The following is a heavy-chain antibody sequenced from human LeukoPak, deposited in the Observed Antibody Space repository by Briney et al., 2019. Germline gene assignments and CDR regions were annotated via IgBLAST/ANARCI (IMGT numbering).Heavy chain of an antibody. CDR3: ASTGPPITIFGVVDWFDP. CDR2: YYCCGST. V-gene: IGHV4-59*11. D-gene: IGHD3-3*01. CDR1: RGSISYQL. Sequence: SETLFLTCSVSRGSISYQLWRWSRQPPGRVVGWVGYYYCCGSTYYNPFLKSPVIISVDTSRIQFSLKLSSVTAADTALYYSASTGPPITIFGVVDWFDPWGQGTPVTVSS. J-gene: IGHJ5*02.